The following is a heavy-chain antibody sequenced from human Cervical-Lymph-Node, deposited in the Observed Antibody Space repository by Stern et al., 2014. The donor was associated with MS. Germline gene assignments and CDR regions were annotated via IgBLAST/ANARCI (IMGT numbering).Heavy chain of an antibody. CDR2: INGGGDST. CDR3: ARGPILTGYDY. CDR1: GFTFSSYA. V-gene: IGHV3-23*04. Sequence: EVQLVQSGGGLVQPGGSLRISCAASGFTFSSYAMSWVRQAPGKGLEWVSAINGGGDSTYYADSVKGRVTISRDNSKNTLYVQMNSLRTEDTAVYYCARGPILTGYDYWGQGTLVTVSS. D-gene: IGHD3-9*01. J-gene: IGHJ4*02.